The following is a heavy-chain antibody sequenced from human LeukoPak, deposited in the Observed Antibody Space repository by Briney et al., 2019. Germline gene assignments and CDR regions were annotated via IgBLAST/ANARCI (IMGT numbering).Heavy chain of an antibody. D-gene: IGHD4-17*01. J-gene: IGHJ4*02. CDR3: AKGLGDYVSYFDY. Sequence: GGSLRLSCAASGFTFSSYAMSWVRQAPGKGLEWVSAISGSGGSTYYADSVKGRFTISRDNSKNTLYLQMNSLRAEDTAVYYGAKGLGDYVSYFDYWGQGTLVTVSS. V-gene: IGHV3-23*01. CDR2: ISGSGGST. CDR1: GFTFSSYA.